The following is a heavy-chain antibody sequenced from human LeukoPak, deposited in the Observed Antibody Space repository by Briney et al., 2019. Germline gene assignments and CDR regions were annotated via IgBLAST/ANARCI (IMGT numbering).Heavy chain of an antibody. CDR3: ARGERWLTIPGIDY. CDR2: INNGGNTV. Sequence: GGSLRLSCAASGFTFTNYEMNWVRQAPGKGLDWVSYINNGGNTVYYADSVKGRFTISRDNAKNSLYLQMNSLRAEDTAVYYCARGERWLTIPGIDYWGQGSLVTVSS. CDR1: GFTFTNYE. D-gene: IGHD5-24*01. V-gene: IGHV3-48*03. J-gene: IGHJ4*02.